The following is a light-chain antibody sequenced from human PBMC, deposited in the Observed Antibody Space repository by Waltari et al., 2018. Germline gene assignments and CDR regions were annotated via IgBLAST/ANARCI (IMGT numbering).Light chain of an antibody. Sequence: DIQMTQSASTLSASVGDRVTITCRATQTINRRLAWYQQKPGEAPKLLIHDASSLESGVPSRFSGSGSGTDFTLTISSLQPDDFATYYCQHYNGYPPWTFGQGTKVEFK. CDR1: QTINRR. J-gene: IGKJ1*01. V-gene: IGKV1-5*01. CDR3: QHYNGYPPWT. CDR2: DAS.